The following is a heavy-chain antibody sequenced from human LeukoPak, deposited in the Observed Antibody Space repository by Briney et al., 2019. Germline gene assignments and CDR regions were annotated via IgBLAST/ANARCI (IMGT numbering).Heavy chain of an antibody. CDR3: ARGRSYGSFDY. V-gene: IGHV3-23*01. CDR2: ISGSGGST. CDR1: GFTFRSYA. J-gene: IGHJ4*02. Sequence: EGSLRLSCAASGFTFRSYAMSWVRQAPGKGLEWVSAISGSGGSTYYADSVKGRFTISRDNSKNTLYLQMNSLRAEDTAVYYCARGRSYGSFDYWGQGTLVTVSS. D-gene: IGHD5-18*01.